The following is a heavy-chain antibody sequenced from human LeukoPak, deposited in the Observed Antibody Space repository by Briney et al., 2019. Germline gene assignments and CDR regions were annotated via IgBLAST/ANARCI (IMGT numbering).Heavy chain of an antibody. CDR1: GGSISSYY. V-gene: IGHV4-59*01. Sequence: SETLSLTCTVSGGSISSYYWSWIRQPPGKGLEWIGYIYYSGSTNYNPSLKSRVTISVDTSKNQFSLKLSSVTAADTAVYYCAMTPHDYGSNSGYYYYYGMDVWGQGTTVTVSS. CDR2: IYYSGST. D-gene: IGHD4-23*01. CDR3: AMTPHDYGSNSGYYYYYGMDV. J-gene: IGHJ6*02.